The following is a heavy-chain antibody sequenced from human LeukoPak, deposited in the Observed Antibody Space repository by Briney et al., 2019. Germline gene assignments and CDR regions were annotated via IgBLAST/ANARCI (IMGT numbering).Heavy chain of an antibody. Sequence: ASVKVSFKASGYTFINYGITWVRQAPGQGLERMGWISAYNSAYNGNTNYAQKLQGRVTMTTDTSTSTAYMELRSLRSDDTAVYYCAREGTLNFGELSYDAFDIWGQGTMVTVSS. CDR2: ISAYNSAYNGNT. J-gene: IGHJ3*02. D-gene: IGHD3-10*01. V-gene: IGHV1-18*01. CDR3: AREGTLNFGELSYDAFDI. CDR1: GYTFINYG.